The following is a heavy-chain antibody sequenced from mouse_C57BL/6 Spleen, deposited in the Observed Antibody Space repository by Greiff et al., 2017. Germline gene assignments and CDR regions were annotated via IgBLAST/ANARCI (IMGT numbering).Heavy chain of an antibody. CDR2: ISSGGDYI. CDR1: GFTFSSYA. V-gene: IGHV5-9-1*02. CDR3: TRETGLYYGSSPGGY. J-gene: IGHJ2*01. Sequence: DVHLVESGEGLVKPGGSLKLSCAASGFTFSSYAMSWVRQTPEKRLEWVAYISSGGDYIYYADTVKGRFTISRDNARNTLYLQMSSLKSEDTAMYYCTRETGLYYGSSPGGYWGQGTTLTVSS. D-gene: IGHD1-1*01.